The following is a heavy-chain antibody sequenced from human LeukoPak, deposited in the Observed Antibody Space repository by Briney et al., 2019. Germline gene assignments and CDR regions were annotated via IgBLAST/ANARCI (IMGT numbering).Heavy chain of an antibody. J-gene: IGHJ4*02. CDR3: ARALYAIGRTTLGRTPIFGC. CDR1: GYTFTSYG. CDR2: ISAYNGNT. D-gene: IGHD2-8*01. V-gene: IGHV1-18*01. Sequence: ASVKVSCKASGYTFTSYGISWVRQAPGQGLEWMGWISAYNGNTNYAQKLQGRVTMTTDTSTSTAYMELRSLRSDDTAVYYCARALYAIGRTTLGRTPIFGCWGQGTLVTVSS.